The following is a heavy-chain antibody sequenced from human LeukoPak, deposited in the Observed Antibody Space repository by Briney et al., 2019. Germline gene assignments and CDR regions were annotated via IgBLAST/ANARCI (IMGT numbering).Heavy chain of an antibody. D-gene: IGHD2-2*01. Sequence: GGSLRLSCAASGFTLSSYAMSWVRQAPGRGLEWVALISYDESDKYYADFVKGRFAISRDNFKNTLYLQMNSLRAEDTAVYYCARDRGTTPKYYYGTDVWGQGTTVAVSS. J-gene: IGHJ6*02. CDR1: GFTLSSYA. V-gene: IGHV3-30*03. CDR3: ARDRGTTPKYYYGTDV. CDR2: ISYDESDK.